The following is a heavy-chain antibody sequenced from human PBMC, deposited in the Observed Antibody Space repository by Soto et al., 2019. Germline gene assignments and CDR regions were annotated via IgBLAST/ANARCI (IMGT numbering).Heavy chain of an antibody. CDR1: GFTFSSYA. CDR3: AREGSSGWFDY. Sequence: GGALRVSXAASGFTFSSYAMHWVRPAPGKGLEWVAVISYDGINKYHTDSVKGRFNISRDNSKNTLYLQMNSLRAEDTAVYYCAREGSSGWFDYWGQGPLVTVSS. J-gene: IGHJ4*02. CDR2: ISYDGINK. D-gene: IGHD6-19*01. V-gene: IGHV3-30-3*01.